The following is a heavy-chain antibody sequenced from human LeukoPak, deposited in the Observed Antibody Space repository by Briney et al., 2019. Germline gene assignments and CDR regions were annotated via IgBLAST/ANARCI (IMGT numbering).Heavy chain of an antibody. V-gene: IGHV3-9*01. J-gene: IGHJ6*03. Sequence: GRSLRLSCAASAFTFHDYAMHWVRQAPGKGLEWVSGISWNSGSIGYADSVKGRFTISRDNAKNTLYLQMNSLRAEDTALYYCAKDINYDYDYYMDVGGKGTTVTVS. CDR3: AKDINYDYDYYMDV. CDR1: AFTFHDYA. CDR2: ISWNSGSI.